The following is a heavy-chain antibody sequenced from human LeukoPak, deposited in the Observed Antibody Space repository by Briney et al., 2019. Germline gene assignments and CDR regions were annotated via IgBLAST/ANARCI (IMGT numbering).Heavy chain of an antibody. Sequence: GSLRLSCAASGFTFDDYAMHWVRQAPGKGLEWVSLISGDGGSTYYADSVKGRFTISRDNSKNSLYLQMNSLRTEDTALYYCAKDISNYYDSSGYLDYWGQGTLVTVSS. CDR2: ISGDGGST. V-gene: IGHV3-43*02. CDR1: GFTFDDYA. D-gene: IGHD3-22*01. CDR3: AKDISNYYDSSGYLDY. J-gene: IGHJ4*02.